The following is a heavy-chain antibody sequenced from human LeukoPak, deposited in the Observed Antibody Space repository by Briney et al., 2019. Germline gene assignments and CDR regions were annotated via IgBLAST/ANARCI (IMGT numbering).Heavy chain of an antibody. CDR3: ARGTSSGYSRWFDP. Sequence: PSETLSLTCTVSGGSFSSGSYYWSWIRQPPGKGLEWIGYIYYSGSTNYNPSLKSRVTISVDTSKNQFSLKLSSVTAADTAVYYCARGTSSGYSRWFDPWGQGTLVTVSS. CDR2: IYYSGST. J-gene: IGHJ5*02. CDR1: GGSFSSGSYY. V-gene: IGHV4-61*01. D-gene: IGHD3-22*01.